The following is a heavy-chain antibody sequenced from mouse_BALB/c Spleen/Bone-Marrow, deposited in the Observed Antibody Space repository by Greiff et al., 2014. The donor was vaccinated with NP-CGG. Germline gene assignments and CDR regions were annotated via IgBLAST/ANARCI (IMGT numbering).Heavy chain of an antibody. Sequence: EVKVEESGAELVKPGASVKLSCTASGFNIKDTYKHWVKQRPEQGLEWIGRIDPANGNTKYDPKFQGKATITADTSSNTAYLQLSSLTSEDTAVYYCAAYYRYLAWFAYWGQGTLVTVSA. CDR2: IDPANGNT. D-gene: IGHD2-14*01. CDR1: GFNIKDTY. V-gene: IGHV14-3*02. CDR3: AAYYRYLAWFAY. J-gene: IGHJ3*01.